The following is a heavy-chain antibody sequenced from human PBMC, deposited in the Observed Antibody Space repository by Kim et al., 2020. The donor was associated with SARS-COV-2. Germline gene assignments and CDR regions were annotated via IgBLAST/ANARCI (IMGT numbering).Heavy chain of an antibody. J-gene: IGHJ4*02. CDR2: ISWNSGSI. Sequence: GGSLRLSCAASGFTFGDYAMHWVRQAPGKGLEWVSGISWNSGSIGYADSVKGRFTISRDNAKNSLYLQMNSLRAEDTALYYCAKDIKGGDYGDYGYFDYWGQGTLVTVSS. V-gene: IGHV3-9*01. CDR1: GFTFGDYA. D-gene: IGHD4-17*01. CDR3: AKDIKGGDYGDYGYFDY.